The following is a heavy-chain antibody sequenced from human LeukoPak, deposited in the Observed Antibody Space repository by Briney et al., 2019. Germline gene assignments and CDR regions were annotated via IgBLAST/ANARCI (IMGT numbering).Heavy chain of an antibody. CDR2: INTNTGNP. V-gene: IGHV7-4-1*02. J-gene: IGHJ4*02. CDR1: GYTFTSYA. D-gene: IGHD6-13*01. Sequence: ASVKVSCKASGYTFTSYAMNWVRQAPGQGLEWMGWINTNTGNPTYAQGFTGRFVFSLDTSVSTAYLQISSLKAEDTAVYYCARASIPSYSSSWELFDYWGQGTLVTVSS. CDR3: ARASIPSYSSSWELFDY.